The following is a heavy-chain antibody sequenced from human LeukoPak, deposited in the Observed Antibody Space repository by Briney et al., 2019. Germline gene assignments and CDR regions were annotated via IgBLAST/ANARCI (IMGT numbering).Heavy chain of an antibody. V-gene: IGHV4-30-4*01. CDR2: IYYSGST. CDR1: GGSISSDDYS. CDR3: ARVDLYSSSWRASNWFDP. D-gene: IGHD6-13*01. Sequence: SETLSLTCTVPGGSISSDDYSWSWIRQPPGKGLEWIGYIYYSGSTYYNPSLKSRVTISVDTSKNEFSLKLSSVTAADTAVYYCARVDLYSSSWRASNWFDPWGQGTLVTVSS. J-gene: IGHJ5*02.